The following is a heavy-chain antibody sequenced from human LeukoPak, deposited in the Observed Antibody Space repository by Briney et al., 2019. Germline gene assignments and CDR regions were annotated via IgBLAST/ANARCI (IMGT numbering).Heavy chain of an antibody. CDR1: GFTVSSNY. Sequence: GGSLRLSCAASGFTVSSNYMSWVRQAPGKGLEWVSVIYSGGSTYYADSVKGRFTISRDNSKNTLYLQMNSLRAEDTAVYYCARATDYYDSSGHYYTKDYWGQGTLVTVSS. V-gene: IGHV3-53*01. J-gene: IGHJ4*02. D-gene: IGHD3-22*01. CDR3: ARATDYYDSSGHYYTKDY. CDR2: IYSGGST.